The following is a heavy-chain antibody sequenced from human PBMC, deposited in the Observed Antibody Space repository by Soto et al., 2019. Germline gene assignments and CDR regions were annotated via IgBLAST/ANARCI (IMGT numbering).Heavy chain of an antibody. CDR3: ARDRRLRGHWRDYCDGMDV. V-gene: IGHV3-33*01. CDR1: GFTFSSYG. CDR2: LWFDGNHK. J-gene: IGHJ6*02. Sequence: QVQLVESGGGVVQPGTSLRLSCAASGFTFSSYGMHWVRQAPGKGLEWVAFLWFDGNHKYYADSVTGRFSVSRDDSKNTLYLQMHSLRAEDTAVYNCARDRRLRGHWRDYCDGMDVWGLGTTVTVSS. D-gene: IGHD1-1*01.